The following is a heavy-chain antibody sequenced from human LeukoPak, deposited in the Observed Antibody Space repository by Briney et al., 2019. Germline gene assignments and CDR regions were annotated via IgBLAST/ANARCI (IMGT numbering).Heavy chain of an antibody. CDR1: GGSISSGGYS. CDR3: ATGGDGDYRYGMDV. V-gene: IGHV4-30-2*01. Sequence: SQTLSLTCAVSGGSISSGGYSWSWIRQPPGKGLEWIGYIYHSGSTYYNPSLKSRVTISVDRSKNQFSLKLSSVTAADTAVYYCATGGDGDYRYGMDVWGQGTTVTVSS. CDR2: IYHSGST. J-gene: IGHJ6*02. D-gene: IGHD4-17*01.